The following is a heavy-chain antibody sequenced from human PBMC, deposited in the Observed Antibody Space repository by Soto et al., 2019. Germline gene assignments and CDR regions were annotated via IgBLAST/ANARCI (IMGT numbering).Heavy chain of an antibody. V-gene: IGHV4-34*01. CDR1: GGSFSGYY. CDR3: ARGGEIVVVVSTTGRYFDY. CDR2: INHSGST. J-gene: IGHJ4*02. Sequence: QVQLQQWGAGLLKPSETLSLTCAVYGGSFSGYYWTWIRQPPGKGLEWIGEINHSGSTNYNPSLKSRDTISGDTSKSQFSLKLSSVTAADTAVYYCARGGEIVVVVSTTGRYFDYWGQGTLVTVSS. D-gene: IGHD2-15*01.